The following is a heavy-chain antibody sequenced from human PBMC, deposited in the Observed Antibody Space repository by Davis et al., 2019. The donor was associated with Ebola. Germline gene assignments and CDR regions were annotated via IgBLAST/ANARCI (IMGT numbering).Heavy chain of an antibody. CDR2: IYYSGST. CDR3: ARGSVAAAGLTNWFDP. V-gene: IGHV4-59*01. D-gene: IGHD6-13*01. Sequence: SETLSLTCTVSGGSISSYYWSWIWQPPGKGLEWIGYIYYSGSTNYNPPLKSRVTISVDTSKNQFSLKLSSVTAADTAVYYCARGSVAAAGLTNWFDPWGQGTLVTVSS. J-gene: IGHJ5*02. CDR1: GGSISSYY.